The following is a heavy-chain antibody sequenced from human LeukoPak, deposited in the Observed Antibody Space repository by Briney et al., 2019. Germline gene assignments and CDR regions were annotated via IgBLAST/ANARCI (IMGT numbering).Heavy chain of an antibody. V-gene: IGHV4-39*01. D-gene: IGHD6-13*01. CDR1: GGSISSSSYY. J-gene: IGHJ3*02. Sequence: TSETLALTCTVSGGSISSSSYYWGWIRQPPVKGLEWIGSIYYSGSTYYNPSLKSRVTISVDTSKNQFSLKLSSVTAADTAVYYCARPYSSSWSINVDAFDIWGQGTMVTVSS. CDR2: IYYSGST. CDR3: ARPYSSSWSINVDAFDI.